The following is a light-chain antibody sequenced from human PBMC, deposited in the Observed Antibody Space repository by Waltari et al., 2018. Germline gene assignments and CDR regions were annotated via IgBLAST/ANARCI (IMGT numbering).Light chain of an antibody. CDR3: QQSYSTSPYT. CDR1: QSISSY. V-gene: IGKV1-39*01. CDR2: AAS. Sequence: MTQSPSSLSASVGDRVTITCRASQSISSYLNWYQQKPGKAPKLLIYAASSLQSGVPSRFSGSGSGTDFTLTISSLQPEDFATYYCQQSYSTSPYTFGQGTKLEIK. J-gene: IGKJ2*01.